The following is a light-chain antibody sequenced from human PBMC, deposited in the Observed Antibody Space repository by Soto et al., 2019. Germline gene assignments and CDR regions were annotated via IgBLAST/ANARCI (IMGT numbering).Light chain of an antibody. J-gene: IGKJ5*01. V-gene: IGKV3-11*01. CDR3: QQRHMWPIT. CDR2: DAY. CDR1: KSFRGL. Sequence: EVVLTQSPVTLSLSPGERTTLSCRASKSFRGLLAWYQQKPGQAPRLLIYDAYNRATGIPPRFSGSGSGTEFTLTISSLEPEDSAVYYCQQRHMWPITFGQGTRLEIK.